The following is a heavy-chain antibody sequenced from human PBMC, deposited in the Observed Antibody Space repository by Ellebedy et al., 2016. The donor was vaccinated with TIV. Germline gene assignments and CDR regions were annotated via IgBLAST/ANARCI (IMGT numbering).Heavy chain of an antibody. CDR1: GGSISSYY. V-gene: IGHV4-4*07. J-gene: IGHJ4*02. D-gene: IGHD5-12*01. CDR3: AREGYSGYDFDY. CDR2: MYTSGST. Sequence: GSLRLXXTVSGGSISSYYWSWIRQPAGKGLQWIGRMYTSGSTNYNPSLKSRVTMSVDTSKNQFSLKLSSVTAADTAVYYCAREGYSGYDFDYWGQGTLATVSS.